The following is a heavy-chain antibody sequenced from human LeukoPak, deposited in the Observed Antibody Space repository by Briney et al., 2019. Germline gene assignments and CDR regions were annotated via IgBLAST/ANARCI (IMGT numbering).Heavy chain of an antibody. V-gene: IGHV2-70*17. J-gene: IGHJ4*02. D-gene: IGHD5-18*01. Sequence: SGPTLVNPTQTLTLTCTFSGFSLSTSGMCVSWIRQPPGKALEWLARIDWDDDKFYSTSLKTRLTVSKDTSKNQVVLTMTNMDPVDTATYYCARIHFIGGYITFDYWGQGTLVTVSS. CDR3: ARIHFIGGYITFDY. CDR1: GFSLSTSGMC. CDR2: IDWDDDK.